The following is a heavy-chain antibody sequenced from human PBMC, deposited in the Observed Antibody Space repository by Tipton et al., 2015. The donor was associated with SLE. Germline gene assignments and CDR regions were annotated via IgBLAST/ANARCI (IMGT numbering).Heavy chain of an antibody. D-gene: IGHD5-12*01. CDR1: GGSIGSSYY. CDR3: ARLVGGYAR. V-gene: IGHV4-39*01. Sequence: TLSLTCTVSGGSIGSSYYWAWIRQPPGKGLDWIGTIYYSGGTHSNPSLKSRVRISVDTSKNQLSLKLISVTAADTAVYFCARLVGGYARWGQGTLVTVSS. CDR2: IYYSGGT. J-gene: IGHJ4*02.